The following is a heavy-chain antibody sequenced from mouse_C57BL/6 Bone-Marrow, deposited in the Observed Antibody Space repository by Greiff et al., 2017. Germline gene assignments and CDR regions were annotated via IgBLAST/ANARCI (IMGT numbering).Heavy chain of an antibody. J-gene: IGHJ1*03. CDR2: ISGGGGNT. V-gene: IGHV5-9*01. CDR3: ARPDITTVVDWYFDV. D-gene: IGHD1-1*01. Sequence: EVKLVESGGGLVKPGGSLKLSCAASGFTFSSYTMSWVRQTPEKRLEWVATISGGGGNTYYPDSVKGRFTISRDNAKNTLYLQMSSLRSEDTALYYCARPDITTVVDWYFDVWGTGTTVTVSS. CDR1: GFTFSSYT.